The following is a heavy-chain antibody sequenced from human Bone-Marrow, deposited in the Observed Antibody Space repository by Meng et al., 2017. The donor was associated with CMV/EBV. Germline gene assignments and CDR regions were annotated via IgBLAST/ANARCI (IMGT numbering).Heavy chain of an antibody. V-gene: IGHV4-34*01. Sequence: SETLSLTCAVYGGSFSGYYWSWIRQPPGKGLEWIGEINHSGSTNYNPSLKSRVTISVDTSKNQFSLKLSSVTAADTAVYFCARVGGGVQMAHTPWGQGTLVTVSS. CDR3: ARVGGGVQMAHTP. CDR2: INHSGST. D-gene: IGHD5-24*01. CDR1: GGSFSGYY. J-gene: IGHJ5*02.